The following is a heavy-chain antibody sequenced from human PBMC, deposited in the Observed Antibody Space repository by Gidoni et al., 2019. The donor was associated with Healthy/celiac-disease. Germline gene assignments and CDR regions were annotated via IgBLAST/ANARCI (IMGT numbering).Heavy chain of an antibody. CDR1: GGSISSSSYY. CDR2: IYYSGST. CDR3: ARISDYYGSGSGPKIGY. Sequence: QLQLQESGPGLVKPSETLSLTCTVSGGSISSSSYYWGWIRQPPGKGLEWIGSIYYSGSTYYNPSLKSRVTISVDTSKNQFSLKLSSVTAADTAVYYCARISDYYGSGSGPKIGYWGQGTLVTVSS. J-gene: IGHJ4*02. D-gene: IGHD3-10*01. V-gene: IGHV4-39*01.